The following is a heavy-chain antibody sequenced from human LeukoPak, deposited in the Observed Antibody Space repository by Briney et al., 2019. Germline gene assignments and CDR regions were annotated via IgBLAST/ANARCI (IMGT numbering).Heavy chain of an antibody. CDR1: GGSFSVYY. D-gene: IGHD6-6*01. CDR2: INHSGST. V-gene: IGHV4-34*01. J-gene: IGHJ4*02. CDR3: ARGVPEYSSSVCYSDF. Sequence: SETLSLTCAVYGGSFSVYYWSWIRQPPGKGLEWIGEINHSGSTNYNPSLKNRVTISVDTSKNQLSLKLSSVTAADTAVYYCARGVPEYSSSVCYSDFWGQGTLVTVSS.